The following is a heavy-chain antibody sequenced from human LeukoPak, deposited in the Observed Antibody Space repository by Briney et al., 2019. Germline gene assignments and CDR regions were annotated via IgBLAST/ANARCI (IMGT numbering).Heavy chain of an antibody. CDR2: IYYSGST. D-gene: IGHD2-15*01. CDR1: GGSISSYY. CDR3: ARSPPYCGGGSCYDY. V-gene: IGHV4-59*01. Sequence: PSETLSLTCTVSGGSISSYYWSWIRQPPGKGLECIGYIYYSGSTNYNTSLKSRVTISADMSKNQFSLKLSSVTAADTAVYYCARSPPYCGGGSCYDYWGQGTLVTVSS. J-gene: IGHJ4*02.